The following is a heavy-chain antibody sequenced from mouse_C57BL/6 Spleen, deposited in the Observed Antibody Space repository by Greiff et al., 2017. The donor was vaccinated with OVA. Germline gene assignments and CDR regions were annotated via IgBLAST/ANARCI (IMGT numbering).Heavy chain of an antibody. V-gene: IGHV1-59*01. CDR2: IDPSDSYT. CDR1: GYTFTSYW. J-gene: IGHJ2*01. D-gene: IGHD2-1*01. Sequence: QVQLQQPGAELVRPGTSVKLSCKASGYTFTSYWMHWVKQRPGPGLEWIGVIDPSDSYTNYNQKFKGKATLTVDTSSRTAYMQLSSLTSEDSAVYYCARGGIHYGNYFDYWGQGTTLTVSS. CDR3: ARGGIHYGNYFDY.